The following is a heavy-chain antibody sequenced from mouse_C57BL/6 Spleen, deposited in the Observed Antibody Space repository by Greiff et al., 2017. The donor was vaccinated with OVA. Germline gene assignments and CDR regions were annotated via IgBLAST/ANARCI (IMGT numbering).Heavy chain of an antibody. CDR1: GFTFSSYG. D-gene: IGHD4-1*01. V-gene: IGHV5-6*01. CDR3: ARHQLTVTSWFAY. Sequence: EVKLMESGGDLVKPGGSLKLSCAASGFTFSSYGMSLVRQTPDKRLEWVATISSGGSSTYYPDSVKGGFTISRDNAKNTLYLQMSSLKSEDTAMYYCARHQLTVTSWFAYWGQGTLVTFSA. J-gene: IGHJ3*01. CDR2: ISSGGSST.